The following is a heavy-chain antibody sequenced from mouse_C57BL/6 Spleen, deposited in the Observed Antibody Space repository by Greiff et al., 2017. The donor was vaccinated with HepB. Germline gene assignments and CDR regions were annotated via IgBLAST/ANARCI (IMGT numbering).Heavy chain of an antibody. CDR3: AREGDYDYAQIAY. CDR2: IYPGSGNT. Sequence: VHLVESGAELVRPGASVKLSCKASGYTFTDYYINWVKQRPGQGLEWIARIYPGSGNTYYNEKFKGKATLTAEKSSSNAYMQLSSLTSEDSAVYFWAREGDYDYAQIAYWGQGTLVTVSA. J-gene: IGHJ3*01. CDR1: GYTFTDYY. V-gene: IGHV1-76*01. D-gene: IGHD2-4*01.